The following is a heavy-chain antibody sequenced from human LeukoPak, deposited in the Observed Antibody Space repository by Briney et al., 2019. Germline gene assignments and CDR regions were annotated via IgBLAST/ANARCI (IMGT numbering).Heavy chain of an antibody. CDR3: VRGDDVDTAMVQNYGMDV. Sequence: GGSLRLSCAASGFTFSSYGMHWVRQAPGKGLEWVAVIWYDGSNKYYADSVKGRFTISRDNSKNTLYLQMNSLRAEDTAVYYCVRGDDVDTAMVQNYGMDVWGQGTTVTVSS. V-gene: IGHV3-33*01. J-gene: IGHJ6*02. CDR1: GFTFSSYG. CDR2: IWYDGSNK. D-gene: IGHD5-18*01.